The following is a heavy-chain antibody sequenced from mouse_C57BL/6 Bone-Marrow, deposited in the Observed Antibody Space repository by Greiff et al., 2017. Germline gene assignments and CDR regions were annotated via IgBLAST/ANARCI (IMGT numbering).Heavy chain of an antibody. J-gene: IGHJ2*01. CDR3: AREGLYYYYGNYDYFDY. CDR1: GYTFTSYW. V-gene: IGHV1-52*01. Sequence: QVQLQQPGAELVRPGSSVKLSCKASGYTFTSYWMHWVKQRPIQGLEWIGNIDPSDSETHYNQKFKDKATLTVDKSSSTAYMQLSSLTSEDSAVXYCAREGLYYYYGNYDYFDYWGQGTTLTVSS. CDR2: IDPSDSET. D-gene: IGHD2-1*01.